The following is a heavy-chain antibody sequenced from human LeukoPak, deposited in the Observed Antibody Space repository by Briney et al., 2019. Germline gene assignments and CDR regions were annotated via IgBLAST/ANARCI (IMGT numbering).Heavy chain of an antibody. CDR3: ARAPDIVATTLDY. Sequence: SETLSLTCTVSGVSFRNTLSYWAWIRQSPGKGLEWIGNIHYSGSTYYNPSLKSRVTISVDTSKNQFSLKLSSVTAADTAVYYCARAPDIVATTLDYWGQGTLVTVSS. CDR1: GVSFRNTLSY. CDR2: IHYSGST. D-gene: IGHD5-12*01. J-gene: IGHJ4*02. V-gene: IGHV4-39*07.